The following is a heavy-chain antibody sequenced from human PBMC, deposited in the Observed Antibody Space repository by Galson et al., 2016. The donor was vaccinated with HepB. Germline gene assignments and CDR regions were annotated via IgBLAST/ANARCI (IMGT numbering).Heavy chain of an antibody. CDR2: IHYSGYT. V-gene: IGHV4-59*08. CDR3: ARAVKSLVRFGELHRGRGLDL. J-gene: IGHJ6*02. CDR1: GGSISSHY. D-gene: IGHD3-3*01. Sequence: SETLSLTCSVSGGSISSHYWTWFRQPPGKGLEWLGSIHYSGYTKDSPSFRSRVTISVDTSKSQFSLNLTAVTAADTATYYCARAVKSLVRFGELHRGRGLDLWGRGTTVIVS.